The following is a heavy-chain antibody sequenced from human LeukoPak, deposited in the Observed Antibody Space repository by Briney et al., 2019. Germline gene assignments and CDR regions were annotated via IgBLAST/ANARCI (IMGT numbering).Heavy chain of an antibody. J-gene: IGHJ6*03. CDR2: INHSGST. CDR1: GGSFSGYY. Sequence: SETLSLTCAVYGGSFSGYYWSWIRQPPGKGLEWIGEINHSGSTNYNPSLKSRVTISVDTSKNQFSLKLSSVTAADTAVYYCARLRVPGDHYYYYYMDVWGKGTTVTISS. V-gene: IGHV4-34*01. D-gene: IGHD3-10*01. CDR3: ARLRVPGDHYYYYYMDV.